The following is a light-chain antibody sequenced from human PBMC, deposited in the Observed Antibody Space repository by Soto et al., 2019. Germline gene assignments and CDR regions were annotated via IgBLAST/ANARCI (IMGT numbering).Light chain of an antibody. V-gene: IGKV3-20*01. CDR3: QQYDGSST. Sequence: EIVLTQSPGTLSLSPGERATLSCRASQSVNNNYLAWYQQKFGQAPRLLIYGASSRATGIPDRFSGSGSGTDFTLSISRLEPEDFAVYYCQQYDGSSTFGQGTKVELK. CDR1: QSVNNNY. CDR2: GAS. J-gene: IGKJ1*01.